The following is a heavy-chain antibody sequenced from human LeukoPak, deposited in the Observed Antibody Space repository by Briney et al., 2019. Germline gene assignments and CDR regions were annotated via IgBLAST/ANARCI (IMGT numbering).Heavy chain of an antibody. J-gene: IGHJ4*02. D-gene: IGHD4-23*01. CDR3: ARDRRGKRDY. CDR1: GFTFSNYW. V-gene: IGHV3-74*01. Sequence: GGSLGLSCAASGFTFSNYWVHWVRQAPGKGLVWVSRINPDGSRTDYADSVRGRFTISRDNAKNTLYLQMNSLRAEDTAVYFCARDRRGKRDYWGQGTLVTVSS. CDR2: INPDGSRT.